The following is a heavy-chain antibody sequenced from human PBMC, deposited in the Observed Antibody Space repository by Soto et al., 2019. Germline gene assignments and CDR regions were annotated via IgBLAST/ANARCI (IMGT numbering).Heavy chain of an antibody. V-gene: IGHV3-23*01. CDR1: GFSFSNYG. CDR2: ISDSGIYT. CDR3: AKRHPEGAFDI. J-gene: IGHJ3*02. Sequence: PGGSLRLSCAASGFSFSNYGMNWVRQAPGKGLEWISAISDSGIYTNYADSVKGRFTISRDDSKNTLHLQMDSLRAEDTAIYYCAKRHPEGAFDIWGQGTMVTVSS.